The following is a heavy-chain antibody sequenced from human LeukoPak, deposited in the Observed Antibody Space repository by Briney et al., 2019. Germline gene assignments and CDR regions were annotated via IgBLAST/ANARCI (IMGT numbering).Heavy chain of an antibody. Sequence: ASVKVSCKASGYTVTSYYMHWVRQAPGQGLEWMAILNPSGGSSNYAQKFQGRVTITADESTSTAYMELSSLRSEDTAVYYCASTGKQQLVPGLGFDPWGQGTLVTVSS. CDR3: ASTGKQQLVPGLGFDP. D-gene: IGHD6-13*01. CDR2: LNPSGGSS. J-gene: IGHJ5*02. V-gene: IGHV1-46*01. CDR1: GYTVTSYY.